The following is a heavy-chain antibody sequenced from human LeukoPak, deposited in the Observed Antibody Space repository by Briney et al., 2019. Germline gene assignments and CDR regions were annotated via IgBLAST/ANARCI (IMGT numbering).Heavy chain of an antibody. CDR2: ISYDGSNT. CDR1: GFTFSSYA. CDR3: ARVRSGWYDAFDI. J-gene: IGHJ3*02. V-gene: IGHV3-30*04. D-gene: IGHD6-19*01. Sequence: PGRSLRLSCAASGFTFSSYAMHWVRQAPGKGREWVTVISYDGSNTYYTDSVKGRFTISRDNSKNTLYLQMNSLRAEDTAVYYCARVRSGWYDAFDIWGQGTMVTVSS.